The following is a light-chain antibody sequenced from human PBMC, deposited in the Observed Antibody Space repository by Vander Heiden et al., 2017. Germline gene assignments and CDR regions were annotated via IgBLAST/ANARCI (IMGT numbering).Light chain of an antibody. CDR3: QKRKSYSTRT. CDR1: QSVSSN. Sequence: RALRQSTAKLSVSPGSIATLSCRASQSVSSNLAWYQQKPGQAPRLLIYGASTRATGIPSWFSGRGGVRDYLLTIINPGSHEFSVNSCQKRKSYSTRTFGQGTKVEIK. V-gene: IGKV3-15*01. J-gene: IGKJ1*01. CDR2: GAS.